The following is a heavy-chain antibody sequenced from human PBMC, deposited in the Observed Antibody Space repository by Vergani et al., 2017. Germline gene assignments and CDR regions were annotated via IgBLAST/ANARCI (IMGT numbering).Heavy chain of an antibody. CDR1: GASVNPYY. V-gene: IGHV4-59*02. J-gene: IGHJ4*02. CDR3: ARSRIYYGAGSPDD. D-gene: IGHD3-10*01. CDR2: VSFRGDT. Sequence: QVKLQESGPGLVKPSETLSLTCTVSGASVNPYYWSWIRQPPGKGLEWMGYVSFRGDTLYDPSVKGRMTISLNTSSNQFSLYLTSVTAADTAVYYCARSRIYYGAGSPDDWGQGTLVTVSS.